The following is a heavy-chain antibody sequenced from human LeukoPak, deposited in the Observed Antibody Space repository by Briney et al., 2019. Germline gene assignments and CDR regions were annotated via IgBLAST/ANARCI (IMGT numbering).Heavy chain of an antibody. J-gene: IGHJ4*02. CDR3: ARQYCSGGDCYFFD. D-gene: IGHD2-15*01. Sequence: GGSLRLSCAASGFTFSSYGMHWVRQAPGKGLKWVALIWYDGNNKYYADSVKGRFTISRDNSKNTLYLQMNSLRAEDTALYYCARQYCSGGDCYFFDWGQGTLVTVSS. CDR2: IWYDGNNK. CDR1: GFTFSSYG. V-gene: IGHV3-33*01.